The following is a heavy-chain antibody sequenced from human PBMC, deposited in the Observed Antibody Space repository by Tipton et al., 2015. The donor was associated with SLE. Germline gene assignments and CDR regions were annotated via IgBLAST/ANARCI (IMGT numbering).Heavy chain of an antibody. D-gene: IGHD4-17*01. V-gene: IGHV4-59*01. CDR2: TYYTGST. J-gene: IGHJ5*02. CDR3: ARGDGDSRRGWFDP. CDR1: GDSINSYY. Sequence: TLSLTCTVSGDSINSYYWNWVRQPPGKGLEWIGYTYYTGSTNYNPSLKSRVTISLDKSKNQFSLKLDSVTAADTAVYYCARGDGDSRRGWFDPWGQGTLVTVSS.